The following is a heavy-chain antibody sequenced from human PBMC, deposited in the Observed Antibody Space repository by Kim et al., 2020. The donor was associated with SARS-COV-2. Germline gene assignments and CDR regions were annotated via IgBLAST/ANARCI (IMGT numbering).Heavy chain of an antibody. D-gene: IGHD6-25*01. V-gene: IGHV3-66*01. J-gene: IGHJ4*02. Sequence: SLRGGFTISGDSSKNTLYLQVNSLRAEDTAVYFCARGVNIAAAGGGFDCWGQGTLVTVSS. CDR3: ARGVNIAAAGGGFDC.